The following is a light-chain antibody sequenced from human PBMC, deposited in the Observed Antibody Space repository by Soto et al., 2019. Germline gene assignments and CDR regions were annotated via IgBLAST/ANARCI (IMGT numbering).Light chain of an antibody. CDR2: GKN. CDR3: QSYDSSLSGQGV. CDR1: SSNIGAGYD. J-gene: IGLJ3*02. V-gene: IGLV1-40*01. Sequence: QSVLTQPPSVSGAPGQRVTISCTGSSSNIGAGYDVHWYQQLPGTAPKLLISGKNNRPSGVPDRFSGSRSGTSASLAITGLQAEDEADYYCQSYDSSLSGQGVFGGGTKLTVL.